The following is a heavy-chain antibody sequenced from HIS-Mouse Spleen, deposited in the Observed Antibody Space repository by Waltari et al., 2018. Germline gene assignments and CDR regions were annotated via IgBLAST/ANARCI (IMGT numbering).Heavy chain of an antibody. CDR2: INHSGST. CDR3: ARMGPASGSYGDY. J-gene: IGHJ4*02. V-gene: IGHV4-34*01. CDR1: GWSFSGYY. D-gene: IGHD1-26*01. Sequence: QVQLQPWGARLLKPSETLSPTCAVSGWSFSGYYWSWIRKPPGKGLEWIGEINHSGSTNYNPSLKSRVTISVDTSKNQFSLKLSSVTAADTAVYYCARMGPASGSYGDYWGQGTLVTVSS.